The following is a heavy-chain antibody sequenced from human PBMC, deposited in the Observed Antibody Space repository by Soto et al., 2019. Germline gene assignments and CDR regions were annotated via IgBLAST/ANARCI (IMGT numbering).Heavy chain of an antibody. J-gene: IGHJ4*02. CDR1: GFTFSSAG. CDR3: ARGNWKYGYFDY. D-gene: IGHD1-7*01. V-gene: IGHV3-33*01. CDR2: IWHDGGNK. Sequence: HVQLVESGGGVVQPGRSLRLSCVAFGFTFSSAGMHWVRQAPGKGLQWVAVIWHDGGNKYNADSVKGRFTISRDNSKNTMYLQMNSLRAEDTAVYYCARGNWKYGYFDYWGQGTLVTVSS.